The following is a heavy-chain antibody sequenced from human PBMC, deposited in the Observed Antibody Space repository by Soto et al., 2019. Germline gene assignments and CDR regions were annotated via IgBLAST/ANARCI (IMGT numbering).Heavy chain of an antibody. CDR1: GFSFRSYW. V-gene: IGHV3-74*01. D-gene: IGHD3-9*01. CDR2: ISSDGATT. J-gene: IGHJ4*02. Sequence: GGSLRLSCVASGFSFRSYWVHWVRQAPGKGLVWVARISSDGATTTYADSANGRFTVSRDNAANTLYLQMSSLRAEDTAVYYCAREYYGVLTGYYNDYWGQGTLVTVSS. CDR3: AREYYGVLTGYYNDY.